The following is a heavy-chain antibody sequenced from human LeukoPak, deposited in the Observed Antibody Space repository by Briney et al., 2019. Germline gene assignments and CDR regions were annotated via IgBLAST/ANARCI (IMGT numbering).Heavy chain of an antibody. V-gene: IGHV2-5*01. CDR2: IYSNDDK. D-gene: IGHD3-9*01. CDR1: GFSLSTSGVG. J-gene: IGHJ4*02. CDR3: AHRTYYDLLTGYYIPYYFDY. Sequence: SGPTLVKPTQTLTLTCTFSGFSLSTSGVGVGWIRQPPGKALEWLALIYSNDDKRYSPSLKSRLTITKDTSKNQVVLTMTNMDPVDTATYYCAHRTYYDLLTGYYIPYYFDYWGQGTLVTVSA.